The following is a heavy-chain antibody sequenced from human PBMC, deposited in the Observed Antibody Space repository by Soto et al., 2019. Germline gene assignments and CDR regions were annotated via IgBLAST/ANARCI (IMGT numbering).Heavy chain of an antibody. D-gene: IGHD4-17*01. CDR2: IYTHGST. Sequence: QVQLQQSGPGLVKPSETMSLTCTVSDDSISTYYWRWIRQPAGKGLAWVGRIYTHGSTTYNPSLKGRVTVSVVTSKKQLSRKLSSVTAADTAVDYCARDRTVDYVEYYFDYWGQGTLVTVSS. CDR3: ARDRTVDYVEYYFDY. V-gene: IGHV4-4*07. CDR1: DDSISTYY. J-gene: IGHJ4*02.